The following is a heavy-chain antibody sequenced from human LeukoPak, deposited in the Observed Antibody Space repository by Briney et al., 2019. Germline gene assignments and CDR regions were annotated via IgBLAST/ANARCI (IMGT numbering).Heavy chain of an antibody. Sequence: GASVKVSCKASGYTFTSYGISWVRQAPGQGLEWMGWISAYNGNTNYAQKLQGRVTMTTDTSTSIAYMELRSLRSDDTAVYYCATNLWRPVAGTSWGQGTLVTVSS. CDR1: GYTFTSYG. J-gene: IGHJ4*02. CDR2: ISAYNGNT. V-gene: IGHV1-18*01. D-gene: IGHD6-19*01. CDR3: ATNLWRPVAGTS.